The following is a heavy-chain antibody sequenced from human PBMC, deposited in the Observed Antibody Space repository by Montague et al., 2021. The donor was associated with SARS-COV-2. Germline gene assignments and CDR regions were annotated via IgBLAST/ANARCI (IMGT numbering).Heavy chain of an antibody. V-gene: IGHV6-1*01. CDR2: TYYRSKWYN. Sequence: CAISGDSVSRHSATWNWVRQSPSRGLEWLGRTYYRSKWYNDYAVSVRGRVTINPDTSKNQFSRQLNSVTPEDTAIYYCTSGREGNYNVMDVWGQGTTVTVSS. CDR1: GDSVSRHSAT. CDR3: TSGREGNYNVMDV. J-gene: IGHJ6*02. D-gene: IGHD1-1*01.